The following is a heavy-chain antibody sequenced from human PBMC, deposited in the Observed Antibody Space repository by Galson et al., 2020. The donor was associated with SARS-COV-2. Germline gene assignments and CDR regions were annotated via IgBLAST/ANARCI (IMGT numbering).Heavy chain of an antibody. CDR2: INPYNGDT. D-gene: IGHD6-19*01. J-gene: IGHJ4*02. V-gene: IGHV1-2*04. CDR3: ARGLNSGWYEY. Sequence: EWMGWINPYNGDTKYTQKFQDWVTLTRDTSINTAFMELSSLKSDDTAVYYCARGLNSGWYEYWGQG.